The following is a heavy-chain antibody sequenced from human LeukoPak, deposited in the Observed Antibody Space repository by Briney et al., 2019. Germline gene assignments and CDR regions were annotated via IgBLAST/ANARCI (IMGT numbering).Heavy chain of an antibody. J-gene: IGHJ4*02. CDR3: ANRYCSGSCYNGLDY. D-gene: IGHD2-15*01. Sequence: GGSLRLSCAASGFTFSTYGMHWVRQAPGKGPEWVAFIRFDGTNKYYADSVKGRFAISRDSSKNTLYLQMNSLRAEDTAVYYCANRYCSGSCYNGLDYWGQGTLVTVSS. CDR2: IRFDGTNK. CDR1: GFTFSTYG. V-gene: IGHV3-30*02.